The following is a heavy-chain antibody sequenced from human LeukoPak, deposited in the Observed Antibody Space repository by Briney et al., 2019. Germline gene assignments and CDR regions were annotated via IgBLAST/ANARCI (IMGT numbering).Heavy chain of an antibody. J-gene: IGHJ4*02. D-gene: IGHD1-26*01. V-gene: IGHV3-23*01. CDR2: ISKGGDWT. Sequence: VASLRLSCGASGFTFRDYAMSWVRQAPGKGLXXXXXISKGGDWTYYADSVKGRFTVSRDNSKNTLYVQMSSLRAGDTAVYYCAKMSGWELENYFFDYWGQGTLVTVSS. CDR3: AKMSGWELENYFFDY. CDR1: GFTFRDYA.